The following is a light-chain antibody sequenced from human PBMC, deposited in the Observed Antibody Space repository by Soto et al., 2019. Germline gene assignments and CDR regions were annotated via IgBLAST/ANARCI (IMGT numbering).Light chain of an antibody. V-gene: IGKV1-27*01. CDR1: QGISNH. J-gene: IGKJ3*01. Sequence: DIQMTQSPSSLSASVGDRVTITCRASQGISNHLAWYQQKPGKVPKLLIYAASTLHSGVPSRFSGSGSGTDFTLTISSPQPEDVATYYCQKYNLAPFTFGPGTKVDIK. CDR3: QKYNLAPFT. CDR2: AAS.